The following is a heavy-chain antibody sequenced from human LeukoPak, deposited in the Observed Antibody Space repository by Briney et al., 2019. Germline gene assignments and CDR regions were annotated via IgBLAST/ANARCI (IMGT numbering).Heavy chain of an antibody. J-gene: IGHJ4*02. CDR3: ARDLYYGSGGYYFDN. CDR2: LQSDSTT. V-gene: IGHV3-66*01. CDR1: GLTVSSKD. Sequence: PGGSLRLSCGASGLTVSSKDMSWVRQAPGKGLEWVSVLQSDSTTYYADSAKGRFTISRDISKNTLYLQMNSLRVEDTAVYYCARDLYYGSGGYYFDNWGQGTLVTVSS. D-gene: IGHD3-10*01.